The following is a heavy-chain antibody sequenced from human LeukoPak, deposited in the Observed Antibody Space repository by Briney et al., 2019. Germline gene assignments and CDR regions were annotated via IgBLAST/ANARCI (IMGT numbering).Heavy chain of an antibody. V-gene: IGHV1-69*02. CDR1: GGTFSSYT. J-gene: IGHJ5*02. Sequence: ASVKVSCKASGGTFSSYTISWVRQAPGQGLEWMGRIIPILGIANYAQKFQGRVTITADKSTSTAYMELSSLRSEDTAVYYCASGTVVPAAPKLYNWFDPWGQGTLVTVSS. D-gene: IGHD2-2*01. CDR2: IIPILGIA. CDR3: ASGTVVPAAPKLYNWFDP.